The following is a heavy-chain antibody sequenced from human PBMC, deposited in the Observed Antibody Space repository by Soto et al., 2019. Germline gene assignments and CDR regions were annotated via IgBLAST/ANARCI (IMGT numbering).Heavy chain of an antibody. D-gene: IGHD3-10*01. CDR1: GDSVSSNSAA. V-gene: IGHV6-1*01. J-gene: IGHJ5*02. Sequence: QTLSLTCAISGDSVSSNSAAWNWIRQSPSRGLEWLGRTYYRSKWYNDYAVSVKSRITINPDTSKNQFSLQLNSVTPEDTAVYYCARSPRVRGVILFPFDPWGQGTLVTVSS. CDR2: TYYRSKWYN. CDR3: ARSPRVRGVILFPFDP.